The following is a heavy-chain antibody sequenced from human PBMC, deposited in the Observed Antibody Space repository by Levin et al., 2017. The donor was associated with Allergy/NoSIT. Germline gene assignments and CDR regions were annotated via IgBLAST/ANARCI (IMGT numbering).Heavy chain of an antibody. J-gene: IGHJ5*02. D-gene: IGHD6-13*01. CDR2: IYYSGST. CDR3: ARQLALRYTSSWGWFDP. V-gene: IGHV4-59*08. Sequence: PSQTLSLPCTVSGGSIRSSYWSWIRQPPGKGLEWLGYIYYSGSTKYNPSLKSRVTISVDTSKNQFSLKLSSVTAADTAVYYCARQLALRYTSSWGWFDPWGQGTLVTVSS. CDR1: GGSIRSSY.